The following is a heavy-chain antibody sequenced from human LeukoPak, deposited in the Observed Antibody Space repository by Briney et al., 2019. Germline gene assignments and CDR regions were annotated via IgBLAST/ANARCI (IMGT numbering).Heavy chain of an antibody. V-gene: IGHV1-69*05. J-gene: IGHJ4*02. CDR3: AREDYDILTRYYKGFDY. Sequence: ASVKVSCKASGGTFSSYAISWVRQAPGQGLEWMGRIIPIFGTANYAQKFQGRVTITTDESTSTAYMELSSLRSEDTAVYYCAREDYDILTRYYKGFDYWGQGTLVTVSS. CDR1: GGTFSSYA. CDR2: IIPIFGTA. D-gene: IGHD3-9*01.